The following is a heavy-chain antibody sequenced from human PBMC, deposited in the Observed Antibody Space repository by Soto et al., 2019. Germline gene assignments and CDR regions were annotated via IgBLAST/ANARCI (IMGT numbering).Heavy chain of an antibody. CDR2: ISAYNGNT. J-gene: IGHJ4*02. D-gene: IGHD6-19*01. Sequence: GAPVEGSWKAFGLTLNRHGICWVGQDPGQGLEWMGWISAYNGNTNYAQKLQGRVTMTTDTSTSTAYMELRSLRSDDTAVYYCARAPQWLPGVNFDYWGQGTLVTVSS. CDR3: ARAPQWLPGVNFDY. V-gene: IGHV1-18*01. CDR1: GLTLNRHG.